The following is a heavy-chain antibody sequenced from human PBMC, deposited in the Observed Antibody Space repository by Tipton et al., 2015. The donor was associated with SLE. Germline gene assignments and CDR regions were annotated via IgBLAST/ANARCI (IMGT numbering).Heavy chain of an antibody. CDR1: GFTFSTYA. D-gene: IGHD4-11*01. CDR2: LSYDGTDK. V-gene: IGHV3-30*04. CDR3: TRDYSNLYFDF. J-gene: IGHJ4*02. Sequence: SLRLSCAASGFTFSTYAMHWVRQAPGKGLEWVAVLSYDGTDKFYADSVKGRFTISRDNSKNSLYLQMNSLRAEDTAVYYCTRDYSNLYFDFWGQGTLVTVSS.